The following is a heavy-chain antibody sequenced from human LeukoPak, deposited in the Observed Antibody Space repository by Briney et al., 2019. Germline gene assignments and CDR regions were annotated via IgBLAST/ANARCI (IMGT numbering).Heavy chain of an antibody. V-gene: IGHV3-30*02. Sequence: GGSLRLSCAASGFTFSGFGMHWGRQAPGKGLGWVTFIWYDGNTKYYADSVKGRFTISRDNSKNTLYLQMNSLRSEDTAVYYCAKGHSESYYSYYMDVSTKGTTVTVSS. J-gene: IGHJ6*03. CDR3: AKGHSESYYSYYMDV. D-gene: IGHD1-26*01. CDR1: GFTFSGFG. CDR2: IWYDGNTK.